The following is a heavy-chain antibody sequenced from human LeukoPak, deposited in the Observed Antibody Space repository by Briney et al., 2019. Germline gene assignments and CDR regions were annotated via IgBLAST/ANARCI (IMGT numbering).Heavy chain of an antibody. CDR3: ARAGSGYRDY. D-gene: IGHD3-3*01. CDR1: GFTFSSYS. J-gene: IGHJ4*02. Sequence: GGSLRLSCAACGFTFSSYSMNWVRQAPGKGLEWVSSISSSSSYIYYADSVKGRFTISRDNAKNSLYLQMNSLRAEDTAVYYCARAGSGYRDYWGQGTLVTVSS. CDR2: ISSSSSYI. V-gene: IGHV3-21*01.